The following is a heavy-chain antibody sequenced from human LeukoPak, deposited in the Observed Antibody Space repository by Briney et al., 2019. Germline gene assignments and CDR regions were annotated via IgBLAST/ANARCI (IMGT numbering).Heavy chain of an antibody. D-gene: IGHD3-22*01. V-gene: IGHV4-59*12. CDR1: GGSISSYY. J-gene: IGHJ4*02. CDR2: IYHSGST. Sequence: SETLSLTCTVSGGSISSYYWSWIRQHPGKGLEWIGYIYHSGSTYYNPSPKSRVTISVDTSKNQFSLKLSSVTAADTAVYYCARVLRSSGSPDYWGQGTLVTVSS. CDR3: ARVLRSSGSPDY.